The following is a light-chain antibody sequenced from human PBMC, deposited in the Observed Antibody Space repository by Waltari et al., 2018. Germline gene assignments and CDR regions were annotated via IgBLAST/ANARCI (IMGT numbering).Light chain of an antibody. CDR2: AAS. V-gene: IGKV1-9*01. CDR3: QQLNSYPLT. CDR1: QGISSY. J-gene: IGKJ4*01. Sequence: IQLTQSPSSLSASVGDRVTITCRASQGISSYLAWYQQKPGKAPKLLIYAASTLQSRVPSRFSGSGSGTDFTLTISSLQPEDFATYYCQQLNSYPLTFGGGTKVEIK.